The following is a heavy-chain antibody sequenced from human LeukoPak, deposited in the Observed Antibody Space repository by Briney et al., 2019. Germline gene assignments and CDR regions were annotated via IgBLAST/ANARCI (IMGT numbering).Heavy chain of an antibody. Sequence: GGSLRLSCVASGFTFSNSGMHWVRQAPGKGLEWVAVTWYDGSNKKYGDSVKGRFTISRDNSKNTLYLQMNSLRAEDTAVYYCAKDSSITWYGIDSLGQGTLVTVSS. J-gene: IGHJ4*02. V-gene: IGHV3-30*02. CDR3: AKDSSITWYGIDS. CDR1: GFTFSNSG. D-gene: IGHD6-13*01. CDR2: TWYDGSNK.